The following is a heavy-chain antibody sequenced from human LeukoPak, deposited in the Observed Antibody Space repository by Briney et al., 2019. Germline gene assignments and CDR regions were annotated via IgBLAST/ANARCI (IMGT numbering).Heavy chain of an antibody. V-gene: IGHV1-69*13. CDR3: ARGSGETGGYYYVY. D-gene: IGHD3-22*01. CDR1: GGSFSRYA. J-gene: IGHJ4*02. CDR2: IIPIFGTA. Sequence: GAPVKVSCTASGGSFSRYAISWVRQAPGQGLEWMGGIIPIFGTANYAQKFQGRVTITADESTRTAYMELRTLRSEDTAIYYCARGSGETGGYYYVYWGRGTPVTVSS.